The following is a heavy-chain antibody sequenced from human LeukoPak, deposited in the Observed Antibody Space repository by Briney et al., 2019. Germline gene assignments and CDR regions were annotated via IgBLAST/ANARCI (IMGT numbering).Heavy chain of an antibody. V-gene: IGHV3-23*01. CDR1: GFSFSSHA. D-gene: IGHD3-22*01. J-gene: IGHJ4*02. CDR2: ITTSGDST. Sequence: KPGGSLRLSCAASGFSFSSHAMAWVRQAPGKGLEWVSGITTSGDSTYYADSVKGRFTISRDNSKNTLYLQMNSLRAEDTAVYHCAKTYYYDSSGYHFFDYWGQGTLVTVSS. CDR3: AKTYYYDSSGYHFFDY.